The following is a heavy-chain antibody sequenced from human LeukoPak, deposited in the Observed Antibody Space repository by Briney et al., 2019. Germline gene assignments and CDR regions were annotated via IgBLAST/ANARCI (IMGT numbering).Heavy chain of an antibody. D-gene: IGHD3-3*01. CDR3: ARATSSSITIIGVVIKGDNWFDP. J-gene: IGHJ5*02. Sequence: SVKVSCKASGGTFSSYAISWVRQAPGQGLEWMGGIIPIFGTANYAQKFQGRVTITADESTSTAYMELSSLRSEDTAVYYCARATSSSITIIGVVIKGDNWFDPWGQGTLVTVSS. V-gene: IGHV1-69*13. CDR2: IIPIFGTA. CDR1: GGTFSSYA.